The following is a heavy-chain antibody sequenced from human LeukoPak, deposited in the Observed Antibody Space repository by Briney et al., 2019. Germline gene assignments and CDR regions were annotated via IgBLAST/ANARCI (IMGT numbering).Heavy chain of an antibody. Sequence: GGSLRLSCAGSGFTFGSFWMNWVRQAPGKGLEWVAHINQDGSEKYYVDSVLGRFTISRDNAENSLYLQMNSLRAEDTAVYYCARGGTTVTARDYFDYWGQGTLVTVSS. D-gene: IGHD4-11*01. CDR2: INQDGSEK. V-gene: IGHV3-7*01. CDR1: GFTFGSFW. CDR3: ARGGTTVTARDYFDY. J-gene: IGHJ4*02.